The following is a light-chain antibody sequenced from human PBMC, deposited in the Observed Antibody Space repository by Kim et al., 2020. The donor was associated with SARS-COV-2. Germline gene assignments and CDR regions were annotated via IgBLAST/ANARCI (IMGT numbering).Light chain of an antibody. CDR2: AAS. CDR3: QQSSSTPRT. CDR1: QSISRY. Sequence: VGDRVTVTCRASQSISRYLNWCRQKPGKSPELLIYAASSLQTGVPSRFSGSGSGADFTLTISSLQPEDFATYNCQQSSSTPRTFGQGTKVDIK. J-gene: IGKJ1*01. V-gene: IGKV1-39*01.